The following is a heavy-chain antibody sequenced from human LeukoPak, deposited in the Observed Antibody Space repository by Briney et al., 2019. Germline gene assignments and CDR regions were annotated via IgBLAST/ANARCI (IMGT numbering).Heavy chain of an antibody. D-gene: IGHD4-11*01. J-gene: IGHJ4*02. CDR3: ARQRPRLQGGDIDY. CDR1: GGSISSYY. V-gene: IGHV4-39*01. CDR2: IYYSGST. Sequence: SETLSLTCTVSGGSISSYYWGWIRQPPGKGLEWIGSIYYSGSTYYNPSLKSRVTISVDTSKNQFSLKLSSVTAADTAVYYCARQRPRLQGGDIDYWGQGTLVTVSS.